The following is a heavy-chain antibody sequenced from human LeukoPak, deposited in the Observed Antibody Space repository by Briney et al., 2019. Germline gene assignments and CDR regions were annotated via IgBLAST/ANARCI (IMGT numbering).Heavy chain of an antibody. CDR1: GFTFDDYA. J-gene: IGHJ4*02. D-gene: IGHD6-6*01. CDR2: ISWNSGSI. V-gene: IGHV3-9*01. CDR3: AKVVGQYRSSSGIDF. Sequence: PGRSLRLSCAASGFTFDDYAMHWVRQAPGKGLEWVSGISWNSGSIGYADSVKGRFTMSRDNAKNSLYLQMNSLRGEDTALYYCAKVVGQYRSSSGIDFWGQGTLVTVSS.